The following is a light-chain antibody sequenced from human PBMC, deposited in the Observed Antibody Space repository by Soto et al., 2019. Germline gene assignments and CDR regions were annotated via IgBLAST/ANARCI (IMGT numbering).Light chain of an antibody. V-gene: IGKV1-5*03. J-gene: IGKJ1*01. Sequence: DGRSTTSPSTLSRLVGDRVPITCRASQTISSWLAWYQQKPGKAPKLLIYKASTLKSGVPSRFSGSGSGTEFTLTISSLQPDDFATYYCQHYNSYSEAFGQGTKVAIK. CDR3: QHYNSYSEA. CDR1: QTISSW. CDR2: KAS.